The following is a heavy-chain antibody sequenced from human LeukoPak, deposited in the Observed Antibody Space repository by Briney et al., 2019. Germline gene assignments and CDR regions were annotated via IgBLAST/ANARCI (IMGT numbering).Heavy chain of an antibody. J-gene: IGHJ4*02. CDR1: GFAFSNYA. V-gene: IGHV3-23*01. CDR2: ISGFNT. D-gene: IGHD2-8*01. CDR3: AKDVCPSPRWLFFFDS. Sequence: PGGSLRLSCTTSGFAFSNYAMNWVRQPPGKGPEWVSGISGFNTYYANSLKGRFTIFRDHSKNVLYMQMERLRAEDTAVYSCAKDVCPSPRWLFFFDSWGQGTLVTVSP.